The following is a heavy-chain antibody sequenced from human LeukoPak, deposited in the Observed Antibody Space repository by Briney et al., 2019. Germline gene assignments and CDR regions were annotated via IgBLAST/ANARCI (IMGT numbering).Heavy chain of an antibody. Sequence: GGSLRLSCAASGFTFNTFNMNWVRQAPGKGLEWVSSITSGGDYIYYADSVKGRFTTSRDNAKNSLSLQLNSLRAEDTAVYYCARGHYDVLAASYKWTPDYWGQGTLVTVSS. CDR1: GFTFNTFN. V-gene: IGHV3-21*01. CDR2: ITSGGDYI. CDR3: ARGHYDVLAASYKWTPDY. D-gene: IGHD3-9*01. J-gene: IGHJ4*02.